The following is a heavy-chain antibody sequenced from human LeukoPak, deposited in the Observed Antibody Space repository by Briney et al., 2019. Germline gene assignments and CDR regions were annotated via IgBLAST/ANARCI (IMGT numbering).Heavy chain of an antibody. CDR3: ARGQITMVRGVIRKYYFDY. CDR2: MNPNSGNP. J-gene: IGHJ4*02. CDR1: GYTFTSYD. D-gene: IGHD3-10*01. Sequence: ASVKVSCKASGYTFTSYDINWVRQATGQGLEWMGWMNPNSGNPGYAQKFQGRVTMTRNTSISTAYMELRSLSSEATAVYYCARGQITMVRGVIRKYYFDYWGQGTLVTVST. V-gene: IGHV1-8*01.